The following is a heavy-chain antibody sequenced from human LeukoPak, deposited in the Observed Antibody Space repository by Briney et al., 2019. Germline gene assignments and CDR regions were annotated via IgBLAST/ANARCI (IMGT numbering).Heavy chain of an antibody. J-gene: IGHJ6*03. Sequence: GESLKISCKGSGYSFTSYWIGWVRQMPGKGLAWMGIIYPGDSDTRYSPSFQGQVTISADKSISTAYLQWSSLKASDTAMYYCARQNIVVVPADSNYYYYYYMDVWGKGTTVTVSS. CDR3: ARQNIVVVPADSNYYYYYYMDV. D-gene: IGHD2-2*01. V-gene: IGHV5-51*01. CDR2: IYPGDSDT. CDR1: GYSFTSYW.